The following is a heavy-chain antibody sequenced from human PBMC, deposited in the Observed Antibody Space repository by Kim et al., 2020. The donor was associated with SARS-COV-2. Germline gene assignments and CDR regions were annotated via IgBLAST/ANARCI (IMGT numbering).Heavy chain of an antibody. J-gene: IGHJ6*02. CDR3: ARRYSSSSGMDV. V-gene: IGHV1-46*01. Sequence: SYAQKVEGVGNMTRDTSTSTVYMELSSLRSEDTAVYYCARRYSSSSGMDVWGQGTTVTVSS. D-gene: IGHD6-6*01.